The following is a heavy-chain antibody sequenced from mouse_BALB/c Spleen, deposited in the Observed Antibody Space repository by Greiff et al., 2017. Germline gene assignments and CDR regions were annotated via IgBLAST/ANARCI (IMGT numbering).Heavy chain of an antibody. D-gene: IGHD1-1*01. CDR3: ARPYGSSPYYAMDY. Sequence: EVHLVESGGGLVKPGGSLKLSCAASGFTFSSYAMSWVRQTPEKRLEWVATISSGGSYTYYPDSVKGRFTISRDNAKNTLYLQMSSLRSEDTAMYYCARPYGSSPYYAMDYWGQGTSVTVSS. J-gene: IGHJ4*01. CDR2: ISSGGSYT. V-gene: IGHV5-9-3*01. CDR1: GFTFSSYA.